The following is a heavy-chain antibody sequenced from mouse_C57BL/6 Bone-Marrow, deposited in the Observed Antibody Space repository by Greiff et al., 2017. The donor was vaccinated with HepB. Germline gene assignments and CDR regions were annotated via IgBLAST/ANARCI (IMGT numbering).Heavy chain of an antibody. CDR1: GFTFTDYY. Sequence: EVKLVESGGGLVQPGGSLSLSCAASGFTFTDYYMSWVRQPPGKALEWLGFIRNKANGYTTEYSASVKVRFTISRDNSQSILYLQMNALRAEDSATYYCARSPYGNPYAMDYWGQGTSVTVSS. V-gene: IGHV7-3*01. J-gene: IGHJ4*01. CDR3: ARSPYGNPYAMDY. CDR2: IRNKANGYTT. D-gene: IGHD2-1*01.